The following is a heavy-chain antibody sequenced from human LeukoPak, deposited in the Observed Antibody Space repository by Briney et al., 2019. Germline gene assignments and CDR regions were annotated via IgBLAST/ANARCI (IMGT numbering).Heavy chain of an antibody. Sequence: GASVKVSCKASGYTFTSYYMHWVRQAPGQGLEWMGIINPSGGSTSYAQKFQGRVTMTRDTSTSTVYMELSSLRSEDTAVYYCARNTDDFWSAPGYYYYYYMDVWGKGTTVTVSS. V-gene: IGHV1-46*01. CDR2: INPSGGST. CDR3: ARNTDDFWSAPGYYYYYYMDV. CDR1: GYTFTSYY. D-gene: IGHD3-3*01. J-gene: IGHJ6*03.